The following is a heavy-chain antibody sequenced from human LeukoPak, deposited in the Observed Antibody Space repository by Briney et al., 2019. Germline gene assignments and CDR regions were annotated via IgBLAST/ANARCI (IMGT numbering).Heavy chain of an antibody. Sequence: SGTLSLTCAVSGDSISSSNWWSWVRQPPGKGLEWIGEIYHSGSTYYNPSLKSRVTISVDKSKNQFSLKLSSVTAADTAVYYCARVVYSSGWPFDYWGQGTLVTVSS. V-gene: IGHV4-4*02. CDR2: IYHSGST. CDR3: ARVVYSSGWPFDY. D-gene: IGHD6-19*01. CDR1: GDSISSSNW. J-gene: IGHJ4*02.